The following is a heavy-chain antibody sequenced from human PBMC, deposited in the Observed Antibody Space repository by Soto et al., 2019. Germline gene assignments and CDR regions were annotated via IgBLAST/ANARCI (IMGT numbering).Heavy chain of an antibody. CDR3: ASDSRTPPGGMDV. V-gene: IGHV4-30-4*01. J-gene: IGHJ6*02. CDR2: IYYSAST. CDR1: GGSISSGDYH. Sequence: SETLSLTCTVAGGSISSGDYHWTWIRQFPGKGLEWIGAIYYSASTYYNPSLLSRLTISVDTSKNKFSLKLTSVTAADTAVYYCASDSRTPPGGMDVWGRGTTVTVSS.